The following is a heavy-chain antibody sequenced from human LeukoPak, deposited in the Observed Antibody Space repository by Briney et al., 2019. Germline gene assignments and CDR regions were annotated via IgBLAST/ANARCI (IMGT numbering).Heavy chain of an antibody. Sequence: PSETLSLTCTVSGGSLSSGGYSWSWIRQHPGKGLEWIGYIYYSGSTYYNPSLKSRVTISVDTSKNQFSLKLSSVTAADTAVYYCARDGDYYDSSGYYRVNWFDPWGQGTLVTVSS. CDR1: GGSLSSGGYS. CDR2: IYYSGST. D-gene: IGHD3-22*01. V-gene: IGHV4-31*03. CDR3: ARDGDYYDSSGYYRVNWFDP. J-gene: IGHJ5*02.